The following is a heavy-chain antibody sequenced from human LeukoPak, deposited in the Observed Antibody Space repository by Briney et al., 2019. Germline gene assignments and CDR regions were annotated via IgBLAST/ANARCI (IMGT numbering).Heavy chain of an antibody. CDR3: ATAGKYRFDN. V-gene: IGHV3-74*01. Sequence: GGSLRLSCAASGFIFSNYWMHWVRQAPGEELVWVSRMNTDGSTINYADYVKGRFTISRDNAKNTLYLQMNSLTTEGTAVYYCATAGKYRFDNWGQGILVTVSS. CDR1: GFIFSNYW. J-gene: IGHJ5*02. CDR2: MNTDGSTI. D-gene: IGHD6-19*01.